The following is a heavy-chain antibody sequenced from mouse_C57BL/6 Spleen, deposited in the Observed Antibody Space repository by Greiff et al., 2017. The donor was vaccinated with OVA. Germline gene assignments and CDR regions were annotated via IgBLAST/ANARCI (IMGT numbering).Heavy chain of an antibody. CDR3: TQGDWDQAMDY. V-gene: IGHV1-5*01. CDR1: GYTFTSYW. J-gene: IGHJ4*01. D-gene: IGHD4-1*01. Sequence: VQLQQSGTVLARPGASVKMSCKTSGYTFTSYWMHWVKQRPGQGLEWIGAIYPGNSDTSYNQKFKGKAKLTAVTSASTAYMELSSLTNEDSAVYYGTQGDWDQAMDYWGQGTSVTVSS. CDR2: IYPGNSDT.